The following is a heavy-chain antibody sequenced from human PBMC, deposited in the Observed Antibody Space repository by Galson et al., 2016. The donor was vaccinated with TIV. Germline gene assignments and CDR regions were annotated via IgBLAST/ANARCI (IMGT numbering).Heavy chain of an antibody. V-gene: IGHV1-3*01. Sequence: SVKVSCKASGYTFENYAIQWVRQAPGQRLEWMAWINVGNGDTKYSQKFQGTVTVTSDTSASTAYMKLSSLRSEDTAVYYCARSDAISGYYYHFDYWGQGTLVTVSS. D-gene: IGHD3-22*01. CDR1: GYTFENYA. CDR2: INVGNGDT. CDR3: ARSDAISGYYYHFDY. J-gene: IGHJ4*02.